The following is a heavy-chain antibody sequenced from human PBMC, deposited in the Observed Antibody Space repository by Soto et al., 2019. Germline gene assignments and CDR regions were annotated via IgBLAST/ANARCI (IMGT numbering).Heavy chain of an antibody. CDR3: AKDLNYDSSGYYDFDY. V-gene: IGHV3-23*01. J-gene: IGHJ4*02. Sequence: GGSLRLSCAASGFTFSSYAMSWVRQAPGKGLEWVSAISGSGGSTYYADSVKGRFTISRDNSKNTLYLQMNSLRAEDTAVYYCAKDLNYDSSGYYDFDYWGQGTLVTVSS. CDR2: ISGSGGST. D-gene: IGHD3-22*01. CDR1: GFTFSSYA.